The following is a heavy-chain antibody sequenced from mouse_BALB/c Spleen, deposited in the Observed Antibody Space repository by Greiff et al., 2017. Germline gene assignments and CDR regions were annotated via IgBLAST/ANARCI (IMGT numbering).Heavy chain of an antibody. CDR2: ISSGGSYT. Sequence: EVHLVESGGGLVKPGGSLKLSCAASGFTFSSYAMSWVRQSPEKRLEWVAEISSGGSYTYYPDTVTGRFTISRDNAKNTLYLEMSSLRSEDTAMYYCARAGGNYAWFAYWGQGTLVTVSA. J-gene: IGHJ3*01. D-gene: IGHD2-1*01. V-gene: IGHV5-9-4*01. CDR1: GFTFSSYA. CDR3: ARAGGNYAWFAY.